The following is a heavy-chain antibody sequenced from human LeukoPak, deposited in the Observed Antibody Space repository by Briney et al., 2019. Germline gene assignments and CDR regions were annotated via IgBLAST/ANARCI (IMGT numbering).Heavy chain of an antibody. CDR1: GYTFTSYG. Sequence: GASVKVSCKASGYTFTSYGISWVRQAPGQGLEWMGWISAYNGNTNYAQKFQGWVTMTRDTSISTAYMELSRLRSDDTAVYYCARNTQGIYCGGDCGYYFDYWGQGTLVTVSS. J-gene: IGHJ4*02. CDR2: ISAYNGNT. D-gene: IGHD2-21*02. CDR3: ARNTQGIYCGGDCGYYFDY. V-gene: IGHV1-18*01.